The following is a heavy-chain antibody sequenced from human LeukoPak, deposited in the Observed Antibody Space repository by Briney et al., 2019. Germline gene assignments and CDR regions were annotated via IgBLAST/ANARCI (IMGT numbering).Heavy chain of an antibody. Sequence: SVTLSLTCAVYGVSFSGYYWSWIRQPPGKGLEWIGEINHSGSTNYNPSLKSRVTISVDTSKNQFSLKLSSVTAADTAVYYCARVLMAYYYYYMDVWGKGTTVTVSS. J-gene: IGHJ6*03. CDR3: ARVLMAYYYYYMDV. CDR1: GVSFSGYY. V-gene: IGHV4-34*01. CDR2: INHSGST. D-gene: IGHD2-8*01.